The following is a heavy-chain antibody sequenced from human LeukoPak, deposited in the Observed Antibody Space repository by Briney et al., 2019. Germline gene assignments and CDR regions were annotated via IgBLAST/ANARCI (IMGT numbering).Heavy chain of an antibody. CDR1: GGSISSSSYY. V-gene: IGHV4-39*01. J-gene: IGHJ6*02. D-gene: IGHD4-17*01. Sequence: SETLSLTCTVCGGSISSSSYYWGWIRQPPGKGLEWIGSIYYSGSTCYNPSLKSRVTISVDTSKNQFSLKLSSVTAADTALYYCARQGTVTTYYYYYYGMDVWGQGTTVTVSS. CDR2: IYYSGST. CDR3: ARQGTVTTYYYYYYGMDV.